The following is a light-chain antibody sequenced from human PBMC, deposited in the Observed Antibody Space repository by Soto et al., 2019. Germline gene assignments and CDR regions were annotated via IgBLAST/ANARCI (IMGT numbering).Light chain of an antibody. CDR2: GAS. V-gene: IGKV3-15*01. Sequence: EIVMTQSPATLSVSPGERATLSCRASQSVSSNLAWYQQKPGQDPRLLIYGASTRATGFPARFSGSGSGKDLTLTISRLQSEDFAVYYWQRHNKWPLTYGGGTKGEI. CDR1: QSVSSN. CDR3: QRHNKWPLT. J-gene: IGKJ4*01.